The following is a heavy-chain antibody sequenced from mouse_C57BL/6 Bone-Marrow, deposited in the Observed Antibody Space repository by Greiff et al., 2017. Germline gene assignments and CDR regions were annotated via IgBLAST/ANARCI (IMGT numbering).Heavy chain of an antibody. CDR2: ISSGSSTI. CDR3: ARAGTENFDY. CDR1: GFTFSDYG. J-gene: IGHJ2*01. V-gene: IGHV5-17*01. Sequence: EVKLMESGGGLVKPGGSLKLSCAASGFTFSDYGMHWVRQAPEKGLEWVAYISSGSSTIYYADTVKGRFTISRDNAKNTLFLQMTSRRSEDTAMYYCARAGTENFDYWGQGTTLTVSS. D-gene: IGHD3-3*01.